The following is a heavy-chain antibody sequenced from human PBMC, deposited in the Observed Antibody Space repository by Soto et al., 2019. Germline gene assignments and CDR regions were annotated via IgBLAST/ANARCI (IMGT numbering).Heavy chain of an antibody. J-gene: IGHJ6*02. CDR1: GFTFSSYA. D-gene: IGHD6-13*01. V-gene: IGHV3-23*01. CDR3: AKDSLGMAAAGTVRPYSMDV. CDR2: ISGSGGST. Sequence: GGSLRLSCAASGFTFSSYAMSWVRQAPGKGLEWVSAISGSGGSTYYADSVKGRFTISRDKSKNTLYLQMNSLGAEDTAVYYCAKDSLGMAAAGTVRPYSMDVWGQGTTVTVSS.